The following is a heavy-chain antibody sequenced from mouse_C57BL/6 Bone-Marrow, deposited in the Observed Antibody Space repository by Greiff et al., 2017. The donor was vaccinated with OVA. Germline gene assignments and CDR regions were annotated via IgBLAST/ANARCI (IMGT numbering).Heavy chain of an antibody. CDR3: ARFDCYSLYFDY. D-gene: IGHD2-3*01. Sequence: QVQLQQSGPELVKPGASVKISCKASGYTFTDYYINWVKQRPGQGLAWIGWIFPGSGSTYYNEQFTGKATLTVHTSSSTAYMLRSSLTSDDSAVYFCARFDCYSLYFDYWGQGTTLTVSS. V-gene: IGHV1-75*01. CDR1: GYTFTDYY. CDR2: IFPGSGST. J-gene: IGHJ2*01.